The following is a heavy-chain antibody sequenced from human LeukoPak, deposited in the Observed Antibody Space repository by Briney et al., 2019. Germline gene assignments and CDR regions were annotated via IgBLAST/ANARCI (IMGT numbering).Heavy chain of an antibody. Sequence: GGSLRLSCAASGFTFDDYAMHWVRQAPGKGLEWVSGISWNSGSIGYADSVKGRFTISRDNAKNSLYLQMNSPRAEDTALYYCAKVGPPYCGGDCSPDDAFDIWGQGTMVTVSS. J-gene: IGHJ3*02. CDR2: ISWNSGSI. CDR3: AKVGPPYCGGDCSPDDAFDI. V-gene: IGHV3-9*01. CDR1: GFTFDDYA. D-gene: IGHD2-21*02.